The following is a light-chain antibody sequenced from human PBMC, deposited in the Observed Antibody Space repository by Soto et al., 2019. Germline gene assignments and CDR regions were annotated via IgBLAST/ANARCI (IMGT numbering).Light chain of an antibody. Sequence: QAVVTQEPSLTVSPGGTVTLTCGSSTGAVTSGHYPYRFQQKPGQAPRTLIYDTSNKHSWTPARFSGSLLGGKAALTLSGAQPEDEAEYYCLLSYSGANWVFGGGTKLTVL. J-gene: IGLJ3*02. CDR3: LLSYSGANWV. CDR1: TGAVTSGHY. V-gene: IGLV7-46*01. CDR2: DTS.